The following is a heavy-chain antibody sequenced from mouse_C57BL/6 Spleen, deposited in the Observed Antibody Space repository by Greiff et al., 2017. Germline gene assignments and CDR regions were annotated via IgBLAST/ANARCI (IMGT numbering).Heavy chain of an antibody. CDR1: GFTFTDYY. J-gene: IGHJ3*01. D-gene: IGHD1-1*01. Sequence: EVQVVESGGGLVQPGGSLSLSCAASGFTFTDYYMSWVRQPPGKALEWLGFIRNKANGYTTEYSASVKGRFTISRDNSQSILYLQMNALRAEDSATYYCARPYYYGSSYFAYWGQGTLVTVSA. CDR2: IRNKANGYTT. V-gene: IGHV7-3*01. CDR3: ARPYYYGSSYFAY.